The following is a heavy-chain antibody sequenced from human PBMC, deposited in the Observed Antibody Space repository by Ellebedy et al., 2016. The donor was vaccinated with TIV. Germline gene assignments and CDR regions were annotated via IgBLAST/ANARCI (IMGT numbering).Heavy chain of an antibody. J-gene: IGHJ6*02. CDR2: INPSGGST. CDR1: GYTFTSYY. Sequence: ASVKVSXXASGYTFTSYYMHWVRQAPGQGLEWMGIINPSGGSTSYAQKFQGRVTMTRDTSTSTVYMELSSLRSEDTAVYYCARESYYYGSGSYQQGGMDVWGQGTTVTVSS. D-gene: IGHD3-10*01. V-gene: IGHV1-46*01. CDR3: ARESYYYGSGSYQQGGMDV.